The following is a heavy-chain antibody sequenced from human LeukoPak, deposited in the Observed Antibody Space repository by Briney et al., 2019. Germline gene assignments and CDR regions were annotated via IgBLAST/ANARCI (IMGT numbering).Heavy chain of an antibody. CDR3: ARPPYGGVDY. CDR2: IYSGGSI. V-gene: IGHV3-66*04. CDR1: GLTVSSY. J-gene: IGHJ4*02. Sequence: GGSLRLSCAASGLTVSSYMSWVRQAPGKGLEWVSVIYSGGSIYYADSVKGRFTISRDKSKNTLYLQMNSLRAEDTAVYYCARPPYGGVDYWGQGTLVAVSS. D-gene: IGHD4-23*01.